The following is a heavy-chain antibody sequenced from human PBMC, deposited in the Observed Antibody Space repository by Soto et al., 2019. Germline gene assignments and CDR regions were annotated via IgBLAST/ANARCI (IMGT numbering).Heavy chain of an antibody. D-gene: IGHD2-8*02. CDR3: ARGDYGTGGYPFPYFDY. V-gene: IGHV1-2*02. CDR2: INPDSGAT. J-gene: IGHJ4*02. CDR1: GYSFTGYY. Sequence: HEHLVQSGAEVKRPGASLKVSCKASGYSFTGYYIHWVRQAPGQGLEWMGWINPDSGATNYAQNFQGRVTLTRDTSLSTASMDLTSLTSDDTAVYYCARGDYGTGGYPFPYFDYWGQGTLVIVSS.